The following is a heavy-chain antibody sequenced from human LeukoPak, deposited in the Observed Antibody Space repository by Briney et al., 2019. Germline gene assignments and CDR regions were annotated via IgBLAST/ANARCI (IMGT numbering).Heavy chain of an antibody. J-gene: IGHJ3*02. CDR3: ARDPGVGATRSAFDI. V-gene: IGHV3-48*01. Sequence: GGSLRLSCAASGFTFSNAWMNWVRQAPGKGLEWVSYISSSSSTIYYVDSVKGRFTISRDNAKNSLFLQMNSLRAEDTAVYYCARDPGVGATRSAFDIWGQGTMVTVSS. CDR1: GFTFSNAW. CDR2: ISSSSSTI. D-gene: IGHD1-26*01.